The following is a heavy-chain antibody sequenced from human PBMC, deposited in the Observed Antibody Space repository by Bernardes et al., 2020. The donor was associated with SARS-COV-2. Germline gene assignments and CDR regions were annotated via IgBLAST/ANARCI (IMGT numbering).Heavy chain of an antibody. D-gene: IGHD3-3*01. CDR3: ERVLRSIFGVVEMYV. V-gene: IGHV1-2*02. J-gene: IGHJ6*02. CDR2: LNPNSGVT. Sequence: PGQGLEWMGWLNPNSGVTKYDQKFQGRVTMTRDPSISTASMELRRLRSEDTAVYYCERVLRSIFGVVEMYVWGQVTMFTVS.